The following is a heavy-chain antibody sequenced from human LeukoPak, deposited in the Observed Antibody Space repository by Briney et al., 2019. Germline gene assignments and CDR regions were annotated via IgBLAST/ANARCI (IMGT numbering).Heavy chain of an antibody. D-gene: IGHD1-26*01. CDR3: ARDLEWEPHAFDI. CDR1: GGSFSGYY. CDR2: INHSGST. V-gene: IGHV4-34*01. Sequence: ASETLSLTCAVYGGSFSGYYWSWIRQPPGKGLEWIGEINHSGSTNYNPSLKSRVTISVDTSKNQFSLKLSSVTAADTAVYYCARDLEWEPHAFDIWGQGTMVTVSS. J-gene: IGHJ3*02.